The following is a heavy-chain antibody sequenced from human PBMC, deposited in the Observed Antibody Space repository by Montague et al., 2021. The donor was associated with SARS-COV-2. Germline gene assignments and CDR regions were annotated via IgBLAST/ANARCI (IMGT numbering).Heavy chain of an antibody. Sequence: PALVKPTQTLTLTCTFSGFSLSTSGMCVSWIRQPPGKALEWLALIDWXXXKYYSTSLKTRPTISKDTSKNQVVLTMTNMDPVDTATYYCARMVTIFSLGGYYYYYGMDVWGQGTTVTVSS. CDR1: GFSLSTSGMC. CDR3: ARMVTIFSLGGYYYYYGMDV. J-gene: IGHJ6*02. V-gene: IGHV2-70*01. CDR2: IDWXXXK. D-gene: IGHD3-9*01.